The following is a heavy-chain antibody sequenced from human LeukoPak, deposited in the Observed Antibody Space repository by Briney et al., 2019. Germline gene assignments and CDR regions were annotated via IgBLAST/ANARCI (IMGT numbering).Heavy chain of an antibody. CDR3: ARNRGINFDY. CDR1: GFSLSTSGMC. J-gene: IGHJ4*02. Sequence: SGPTLINPTPTLTLTCTFSGFSLSTSGMCVSWIRQPPGKALEWLARIDWDDDKYYTTSLKTRLTISQDTSKNQVVLTMPNMDAVDTATYYWARNRGINFDYWGGGTLVTVSS. V-gene: IGHV2-70*11. D-gene: IGHD1-14*01. CDR2: IDWDDDK.